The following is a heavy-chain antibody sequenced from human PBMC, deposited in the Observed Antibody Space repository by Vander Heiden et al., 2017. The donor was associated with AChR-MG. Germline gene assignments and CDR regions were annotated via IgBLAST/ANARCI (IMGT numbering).Heavy chain of an antibody. CDR2: IYSGGNA. CDR3: ARHLWGAASY. CDR1: GFSVSNNY. V-gene: IGHV3-53*01. Sequence: EVQLVESGGGLIQPGGSLRLSCAASGFSVSNNYVCWVRQAPGKGLEWVSVIYSGGNAYDSGSVKGRFTVSRDNSKNTLYLQMNSLRAEDTAVYYCARHLWGAASYWGQGTLVTVSS. D-gene: IGHD3-16*01. J-gene: IGHJ4*02.